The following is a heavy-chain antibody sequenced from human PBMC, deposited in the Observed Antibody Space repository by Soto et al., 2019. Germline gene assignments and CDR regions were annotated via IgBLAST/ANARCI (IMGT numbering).Heavy chain of an antibody. V-gene: IGHV3-30-3*01. CDR3: ARPTVTTGAHWYFDL. D-gene: IGHD4-17*01. CDR1: GFTFSSYA. J-gene: IGHJ2*01. CDR2: ISYDGSNK. Sequence: QVQLVESGGGVVQPGRSLRLSCAASGFTFSSYAMYWVRQAPGKGLEWVAVISYDGSNKNYADSVKGRFTISRDYSQKTLYLQMNSLRAEDTAIYYCARPTVTTGAHWYFDLWGRGTLVTVSS.